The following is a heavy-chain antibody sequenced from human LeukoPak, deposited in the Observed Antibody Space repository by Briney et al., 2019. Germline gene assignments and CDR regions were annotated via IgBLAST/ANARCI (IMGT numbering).Heavy chain of an antibody. CDR1: VFTFDDYA. CDR3: AKEYDYSSSSDY. Sequence: GGSLRLSCAASVFTFDDYAMHWVRQAPGKGLEWVSLISGDGGSTYYADSVKGRFSISRDNSKNTLYLPMNSLRAEDTAVYYCAKEYDYSSSSDYWGQGTLVTVSS. J-gene: IGHJ4*02. V-gene: IGHV3-43*02. D-gene: IGHD6-13*01. CDR2: ISGDGGST.